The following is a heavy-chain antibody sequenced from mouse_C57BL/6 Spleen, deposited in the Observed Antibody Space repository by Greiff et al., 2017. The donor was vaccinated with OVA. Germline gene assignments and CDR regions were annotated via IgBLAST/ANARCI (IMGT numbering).Heavy chain of an antibody. Sequence: QVQLKQPGAELVKPGASVKLSCKASGYTFTSYWMHWVKQRPGQGLEWIGMIHPNSGSTNYNEKFKSKATLTVDKSSSTAYMQLSSLTSEDSAVYYCARSEDGDPGYFDVWGTGTTVTVSS. D-gene: IGHD3-3*01. V-gene: IGHV1-64*01. CDR3: ARSEDGDPGYFDV. CDR1: GYTFTSYW. CDR2: IHPNSGST. J-gene: IGHJ1*03.